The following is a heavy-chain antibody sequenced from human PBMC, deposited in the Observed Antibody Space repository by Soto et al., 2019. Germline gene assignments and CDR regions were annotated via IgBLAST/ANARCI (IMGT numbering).Heavy chain of an antibody. Sequence: PGGSLRLSCAAFGFTFDDYAMHWVRQAPGKGLEWVSGISWNSGSIGYADSVKGRFTISRDNAKNSLYLQMNSLRAEDTALYYCAKAAVVPAVLGNYMDVWGKGTTVTVSS. CDR3: AKAAVVPAVLGNYMDV. CDR1: GFTFDDYA. D-gene: IGHD2-2*01. J-gene: IGHJ6*03. CDR2: ISWNSGSI. V-gene: IGHV3-9*01.